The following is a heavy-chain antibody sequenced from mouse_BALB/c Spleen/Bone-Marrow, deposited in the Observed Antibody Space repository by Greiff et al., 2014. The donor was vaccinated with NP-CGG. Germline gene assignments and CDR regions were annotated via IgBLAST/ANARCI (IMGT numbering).Heavy chain of an antibody. CDR3: ARNHFGSNSLGY. CDR2: IDPYYGGT. V-gene: IGHV1S135*01. J-gene: IGHJ3*01. D-gene: IGHD1-1*01. Sequence: EVQLQQSGPELEEPGASVKISCKASGYSFTGYNMNWVKQSDGRSLEWIGNIDPYYGGTSYNQKFRGKATLTVDKSSSTAYMQLTSPTSEDSAVYYCARNHFGSNSLGYWGQGTLVTVSA. CDR1: GYSFTGYN.